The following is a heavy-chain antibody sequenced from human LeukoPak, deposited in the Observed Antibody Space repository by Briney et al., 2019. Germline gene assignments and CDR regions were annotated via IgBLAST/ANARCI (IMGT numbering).Heavy chain of an antibody. CDR2: ISGSGGST. J-gene: IGHJ3*02. Sequence: PGGSLRLSCADSGFTFSSYAMSWVRQAPGKGLEWVSAISGSGGSTYYADSVKGRFTISRDNAKNSLYLQMTSLRAEDTALYYCARDRLWQLWFSDAFNIWGQGTMVTVSS. CDR3: ARDRLWQLWFSDAFNI. V-gene: IGHV3-23*01. D-gene: IGHD5-18*01. CDR1: GFTFSSYA.